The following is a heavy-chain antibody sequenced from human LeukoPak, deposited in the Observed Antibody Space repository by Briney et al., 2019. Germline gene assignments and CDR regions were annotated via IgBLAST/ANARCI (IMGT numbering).Heavy chain of an antibody. Sequence: GGSLRLSCAASGFTFSDYYMSWIRQAPGKGLEWVSYISSSGSTIYYADSVKGRFTISRDNAKNSLYLQMNSLRVEDTGVYYCVRGGASDGENWFDTWGQGTLVTVSS. J-gene: IGHJ5*02. CDR1: GFTFSDYY. D-gene: IGHD3-10*01. CDR2: ISSSGSTI. CDR3: VRGGASDGENWFDT. V-gene: IGHV3-11*04.